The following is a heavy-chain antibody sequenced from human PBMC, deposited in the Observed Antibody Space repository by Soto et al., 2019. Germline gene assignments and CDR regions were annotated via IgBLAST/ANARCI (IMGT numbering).Heavy chain of an antibody. CDR2: IIPLFGTA. D-gene: IGHD6-19*01. CDR3: ARPKGSYSSGYYYFDY. Sequence: QVQLVQSGAEVKQPGSSVKVSCKTSGGNFSTYAIYWVRQAPGQGLEWMGAIIPLFGTADYAQKFQGRVTITADESTSTAYMELNSLRSEDTAVYYCARPKGSYSSGYYYFDYWGQGTLVTVSS. CDR1: GGNFSTYA. J-gene: IGHJ4*02. V-gene: IGHV1-69*01.